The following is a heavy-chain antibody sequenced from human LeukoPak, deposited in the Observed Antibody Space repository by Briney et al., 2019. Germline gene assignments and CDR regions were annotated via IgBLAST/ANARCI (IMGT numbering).Heavy chain of an antibody. CDR3: AKDGYGSGSYYWFDY. Sequence: PGGSLRLSCAASGFTFSTYGMHWVRQAPGEGLEWVAVISFDGSNKFYADSVKGRFTISRDNSKNTLYLQMNSLRAEDTALYYCAKDGYGSGSYYWFDYWGQGTLVTVSS. CDR1: GFTFSTYG. V-gene: IGHV3-30*18. D-gene: IGHD3-10*01. CDR2: ISFDGSNK. J-gene: IGHJ4*02.